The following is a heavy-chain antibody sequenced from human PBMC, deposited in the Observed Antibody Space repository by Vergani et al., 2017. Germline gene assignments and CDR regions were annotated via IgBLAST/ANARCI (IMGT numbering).Heavy chain of an antibody. J-gene: IGHJ6*03. CDR1: GFTFSSYS. CDR3: ARGPMTTVTTFYYYYYMDV. Sequence: EVQLVESGGGLVKPGGSLRLSCAASGFTFSSYSMNWVRQAPGKGLEWVSSISSSSSYIYYADSVKGRFTISRDNAKNSLYLQMNSLRAEDTAVYYCARGPMTTVTTFYYYYYMDVWGKGTTVTVSS. D-gene: IGHD4-17*01. V-gene: IGHV3-21*01. CDR2: ISSSSSYI.